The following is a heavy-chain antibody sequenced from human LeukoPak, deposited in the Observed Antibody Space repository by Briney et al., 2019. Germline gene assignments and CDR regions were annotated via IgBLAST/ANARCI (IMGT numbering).Heavy chain of an antibody. Sequence: ASVKVSCKASGYTFTNYYMHWVRQAPGQGLEWMGIINPSGGSTSYAQKFQGRVTMTRDTSTSTAYMELSSLRSEDTAVYYCARELSEDCSGGSCYSHGIDPWGQGTLVTVSS. J-gene: IGHJ5*02. V-gene: IGHV1-46*01. CDR1: GYTFTNYY. D-gene: IGHD2-15*01. CDR3: ARELSEDCSGGSCYSHGIDP. CDR2: INPSGGST.